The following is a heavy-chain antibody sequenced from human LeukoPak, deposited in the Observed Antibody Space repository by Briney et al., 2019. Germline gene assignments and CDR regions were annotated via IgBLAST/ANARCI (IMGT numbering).Heavy chain of an antibody. Sequence: PSETLSLTCTVSGGSISNNSYYWGWIRQPPGTGLEWIGSIYYRGSSYYSPSLRSRVTISVDTSMHHLSLKLSSVTAADTAVYYCARQLYGSGSYRAYYFDYWGQGTLVTVS. CDR2: IYYRGSS. V-gene: IGHV4-39*01. J-gene: IGHJ4*02. D-gene: IGHD3-10*01. CDR1: GGSISNNSYY. CDR3: ARQLYGSGSYRAYYFDY.